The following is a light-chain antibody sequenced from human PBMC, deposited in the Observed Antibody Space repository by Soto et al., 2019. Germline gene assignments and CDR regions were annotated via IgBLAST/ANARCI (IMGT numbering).Light chain of an antibody. J-gene: IGKJ1*01. CDR3: QQYNSYWT. V-gene: IGKV1-17*02. Sequence: DIQMTQSPSSLSASVGDRVTIXXRASQGIRNDLGWYQQKPGKAPKILIYAASSLQSGVPSRFSGSGSGTEFTLTISNLQPDDFATYYCQQYNSYWTFGQGTKVDIK. CDR1: QGIRND. CDR2: AAS.